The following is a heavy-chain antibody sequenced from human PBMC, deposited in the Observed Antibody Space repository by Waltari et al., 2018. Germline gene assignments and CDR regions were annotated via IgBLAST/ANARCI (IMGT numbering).Heavy chain of an antibody. J-gene: IGHJ4*02. CDR2: IGSGGTIK. Sequence: EEQLVESGGGLVQPGGSLRLSCAASGLPFSGYEMNWVRQAPGKGLEWGSYIGSGGTIKYYADSVKGRFTISRDNSKNTLYLEMNSLRVEDTAVYYCASLKTDYWGQGILVTVSS. CDR3: ASLKTDY. D-gene: IGHD3-9*01. V-gene: IGHV3-48*03. CDR1: GLPFSGYE.